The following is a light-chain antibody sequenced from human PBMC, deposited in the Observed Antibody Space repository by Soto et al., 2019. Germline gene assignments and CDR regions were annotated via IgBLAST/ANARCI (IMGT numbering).Light chain of an antibody. Sequence: QSVLTQPASVSGSPGQSITISCTGTSSDVGGYNYVSWYQQHPGKAPKLMIYDVSNRPSGVSNRFSGSKSGNTASLTISGLQAEDEADYYCSSYTSSSTLEGVFGGVPKLTVL. CDR1: SSDVGGYNY. CDR2: DVS. CDR3: SSYTSSSTLEGV. V-gene: IGLV2-14*01. J-gene: IGLJ2*01.